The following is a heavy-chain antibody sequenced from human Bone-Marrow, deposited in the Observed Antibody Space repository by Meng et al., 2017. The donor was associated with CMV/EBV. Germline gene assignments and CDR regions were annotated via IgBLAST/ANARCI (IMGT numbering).Heavy chain of an antibody. CDR3: ARGAGSDQLPWFDP. CDR1: GFTFSTYW. V-gene: IGHV3-74*01. D-gene: IGHD2-2*01. CDR2: INSDGSST. Sequence: GESLKISCAASGFTFSTYWMHWVRQAPGKGLVWVSRINSDGSSTSYADSVKGRFTISRDNAKNTLYLQMNNLRAEDTAVYYCARGAGSDQLPWFDPWGQGTLVTFAS. J-gene: IGHJ5*02.